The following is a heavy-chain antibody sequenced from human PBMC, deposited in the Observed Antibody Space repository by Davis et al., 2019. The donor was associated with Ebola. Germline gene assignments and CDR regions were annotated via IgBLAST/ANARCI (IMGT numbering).Heavy chain of an antibody. CDR1: GYTFTGYY. Sequence: ASVQVSCKASGYTFTGYYMHWVRQPPAQGLEWMGWINPNSGGTNYAQKFQGWVTMTRDTSISTAYMELSRLRSDETAVYYCARSWGYSYGYYYYYGMDVWGQGTTVTVSS. J-gene: IGHJ6*02. CDR3: ARSWGYSYGYYYYYGMDV. D-gene: IGHD5-18*01. V-gene: IGHV1-2*04. CDR2: INPNSGGT.